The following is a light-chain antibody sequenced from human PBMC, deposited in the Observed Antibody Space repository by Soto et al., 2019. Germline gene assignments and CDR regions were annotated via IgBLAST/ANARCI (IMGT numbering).Light chain of an antibody. J-gene: IGLJ3*02. V-gene: IGLV2-11*01. CDR1: SSDIGSYDF. Sequence: QSALTQPASVSGSPGQAITISCAGTSSDIGSYDFVSWHQQHPGKAPKLLIYDVTKRPSGVPDRFSGSKSGNTASLTISGLQAEDEADYYCCSYAGSYTQVFGGGTKLTVL. CDR2: DVT. CDR3: CSYAGSYTQV.